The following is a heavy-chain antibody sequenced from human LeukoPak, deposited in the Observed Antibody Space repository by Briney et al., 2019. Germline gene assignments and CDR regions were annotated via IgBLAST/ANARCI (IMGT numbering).Heavy chain of an antibody. V-gene: IGHV3-30*04. D-gene: IGHD6-13*01. CDR2: ISFDGANK. CDR3: ARGRAGIAAAGFDY. Sequence: GGSLRLSCATSGFTSSMSSMHWVRLAPGKGLEWLAGISFDGANKFSGDSVKGRFSISRDNSKNTLYLQMNSLRLDDTAVYFCARGRAGIAAAGFDYWGQGTLVTVSS. CDR1: GFTSSMSS. J-gene: IGHJ4*02.